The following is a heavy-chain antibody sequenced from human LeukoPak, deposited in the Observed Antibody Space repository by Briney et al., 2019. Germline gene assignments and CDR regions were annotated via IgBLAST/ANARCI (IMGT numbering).Heavy chain of an antibody. CDR2: IYSGGRT. D-gene: IGHD3-22*01. Sequence: GGSLRLSCAASGFIVSSNYMSWVCQAPGKGLERVSVIYSGGRTYHADSVKGRFTISRDNSKNTVYLQMNSLRAEDTAVYYCARYYYDSSGHPYYFDYWGQGTLVTVSS. CDR3: ARYYYDSSGHPYYFDY. J-gene: IGHJ4*02. CDR1: GFIVSSNY. V-gene: IGHV3-53*01.